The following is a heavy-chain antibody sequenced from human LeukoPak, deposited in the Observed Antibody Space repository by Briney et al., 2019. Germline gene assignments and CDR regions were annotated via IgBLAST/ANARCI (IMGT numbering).Heavy chain of an antibody. CDR1: GYTFTSYG. CDR3: ARGRAVPQPQLIDY. V-gene: IGHV1-18*01. J-gene: IGHJ4*02. Sequence: ASVKVSCKASGYTFTSYGISWLRQAPGQGLEWMGWISAYNGNTNYAQKLQGRVTMTTDTSTSTAYMELRSLRSDDTAVYYCARGRAVPQPQLIDYWGQGTLVTVSS. D-gene: IGHD1-1*01. CDR2: ISAYNGNT.